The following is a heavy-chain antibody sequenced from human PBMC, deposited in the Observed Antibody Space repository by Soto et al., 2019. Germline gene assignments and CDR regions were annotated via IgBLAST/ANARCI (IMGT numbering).Heavy chain of an antibody. CDR1: GGSFSGYQ. J-gene: IGHJ5*02. Sequence: SETLSLTCGVSGGSFSGYQWNWIRQSPGQGLEWIGEINHSGTTKYNPSLESRINLSVDTSKRQFSLKMFSVTAADTAIYYCARGWRFDPWGQGTQVTVS. V-gene: IGHV4-34*01. CDR2: INHSGTT. CDR3: ARGWRFDP. D-gene: IGHD1-1*01.